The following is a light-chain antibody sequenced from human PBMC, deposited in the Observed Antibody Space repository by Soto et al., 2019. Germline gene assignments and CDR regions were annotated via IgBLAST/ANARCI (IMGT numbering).Light chain of an antibody. CDR3: QQYNNWWT. J-gene: IGKJ1*01. V-gene: IGKV3-15*01. CDR1: QSVSRN. Sequence: ELVMTQSPATLSVSPGERATLSCRASQSVSRNLAWYQQKPGQAPRLLIYGASTRTTGIPARFSGSGAGTEFTLTISSLQSEEFAVYYCQQYNNWWTFGQGTKVEIK. CDR2: GAS.